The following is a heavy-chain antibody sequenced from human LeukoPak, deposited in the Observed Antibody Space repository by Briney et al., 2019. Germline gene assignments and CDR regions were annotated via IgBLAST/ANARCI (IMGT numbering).Heavy chain of an antibody. D-gene: IGHD3-10*01. Sequence: PGGSLRLSCAASGFTVSSNYMSWVRQAPGKGLEWVLVIYSGGSTYYADSVKGRFTISRDNSKNTLYLQMNSLRAEDTSVYYCASSRGANFDYWGQGTLVTVSS. CDR3: ASSRGANFDY. CDR2: IYSGGST. J-gene: IGHJ4*02. CDR1: GFTVSSNY. V-gene: IGHV3-66*01.